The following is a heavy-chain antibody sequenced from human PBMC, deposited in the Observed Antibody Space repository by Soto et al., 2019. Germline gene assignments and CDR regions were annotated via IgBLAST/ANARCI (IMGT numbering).Heavy chain of an antibody. CDR3: AKQRGTYYDFWSGPAPNYYYYYGMDV. CDR1: GGSISSSSYY. J-gene: IGHJ6*02. D-gene: IGHD3-3*01. CDR2: IYYSGGT. V-gene: IGHV4-39*01. Sequence: SETLSLTFTVSGGSISSSSYYWGWIRQPPGKGLEWIGSIYYSGGTYYNPSLKSRVTISVDTSKNQFSLKLSSVTAADTAVYYCAKQRGTYYDFWSGPAPNYYYYYGMDVWGQGTTVTVSS.